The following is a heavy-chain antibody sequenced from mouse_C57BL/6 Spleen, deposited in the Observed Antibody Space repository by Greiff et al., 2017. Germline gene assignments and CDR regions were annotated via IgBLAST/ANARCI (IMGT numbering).Heavy chain of an antibody. Sequence: QVQLQQSGAELVKPGASVKISCKASGYAFSSYWMNWVKQRPGKGLEWIGQIYPGDGDTNYNGKFKGKATLTADKSSSTAYMQLSSLTSEDSAVYFCARCPSLYDGYYGGAMDYWGQGTSVTVSS. CDR3: ARCPSLYDGYYGGAMDY. V-gene: IGHV1-80*01. CDR2: IYPGDGDT. D-gene: IGHD2-3*01. CDR1: GYAFSSYW. J-gene: IGHJ4*01.